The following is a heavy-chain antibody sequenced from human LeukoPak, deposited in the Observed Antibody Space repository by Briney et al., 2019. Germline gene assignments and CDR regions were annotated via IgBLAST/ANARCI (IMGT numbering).Heavy chain of an antibody. CDR3: ARGGSGATRDDTFDI. J-gene: IGHJ3*02. CDR1: GFTFSSYS. V-gene: IGHV3-21*01. D-gene: IGHD3-16*01. CDR2: ISSSSSVI. Sequence: PGGSLRLSCAASGFTFSSYSTNWVRQAPGRGLEWVSSISSSSSVIFYSDSVKGRFTISRDNAKNSLYLQMNSLRAEDTAVYYCARGGSGATRDDTFDIWGQGTMVTVSS.